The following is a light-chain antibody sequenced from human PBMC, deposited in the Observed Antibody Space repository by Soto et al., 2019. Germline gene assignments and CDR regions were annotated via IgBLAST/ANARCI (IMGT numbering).Light chain of an antibody. J-gene: IGKJ2*01. Sequence: EIVLTQSPGTLSLSPGERATLSCRASQSVSSSYLAWYQQKPGQSPRLLIYGASNRATGIPDRFSGSGSGADFTLTISRLEHDCFVLYYCQQYGSPPYTFGQGTKLEIK. CDR3: QQYGSPPYT. CDR1: QSVSSSY. CDR2: GAS. V-gene: IGKV3-20*01.